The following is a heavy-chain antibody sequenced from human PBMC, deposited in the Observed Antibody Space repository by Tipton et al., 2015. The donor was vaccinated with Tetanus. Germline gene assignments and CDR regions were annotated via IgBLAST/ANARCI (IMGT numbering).Heavy chain of an antibody. CDR2: SYAGGNYA. D-gene: IGHD2-15*01. CDR3: AKVRGTLRYSFDS. J-gene: IGHJ5*01. CDR1: GFTFSDYN. V-gene: IGHV3-23*03. Sequence: SLRLSCAASGFTFSDYNMNWVRQTPGKGLEWVSVSYAGGNYAYYADSVKGRFTTSRDDSKSTLYLHMTSLRAEDTAVYYCAKVRGTLRYSFDSWGQGTLVTVSS.